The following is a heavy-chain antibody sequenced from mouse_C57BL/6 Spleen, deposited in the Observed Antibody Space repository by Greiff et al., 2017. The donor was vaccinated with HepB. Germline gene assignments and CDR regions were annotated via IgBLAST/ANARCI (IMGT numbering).Heavy chain of an antibody. V-gene: IGHV2-5*01. D-gene: IGHD1-1*01. CDR3: AKTIYYYGSSYEYFDV. Sequence: QVQLKESGPGLVQPSQSLSITCTVSGFSLTSYGVHWVRQSPGKGLEWLGVIWRGGSTDYNAAFMSRLSITKDNSKSQVFFKMNSLQADDTAIYYCAKTIYYYGSSYEYFDVWGTGTTVTVSS. CDR2: IWRGGST. CDR1: GFSLTSYG. J-gene: IGHJ1*03.